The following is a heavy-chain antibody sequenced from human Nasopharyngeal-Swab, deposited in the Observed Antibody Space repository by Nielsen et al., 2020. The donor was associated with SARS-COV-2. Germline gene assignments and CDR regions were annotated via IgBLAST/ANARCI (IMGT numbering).Heavy chain of an antibody. J-gene: IGHJ6*02. CDR3: ARDGSDYDFWSAYFMDV. CDR2: INSDGSTT. Sequence: GGSLRLSCAASEFTFSNYWMHWVRQAPGKGLVWVSRINSDGSTTNYADSVKGRFTISRDNAKKTLYLQMNSLRAEGTAVYYCARDGSDYDFWSAYFMDVWGQGTTVTVSS. CDR1: EFTFSNYW. V-gene: IGHV3-74*01. D-gene: IGHD3-3*01.